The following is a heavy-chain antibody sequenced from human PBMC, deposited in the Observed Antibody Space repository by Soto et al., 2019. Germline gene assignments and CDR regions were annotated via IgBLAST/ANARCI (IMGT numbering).Heavy chain of an antibody. D-gene: IGHD2-15*01. J-gene: IGHJ5*02. CDR3: ARGPRGSSDWWFDP. Sequence: GSLRLSCAASGFTFSSYSMNWVRQAPGKGLEWVSSISSSSSYIYYADSVKGRFTISRDNAKNSLYLQMNSLRAEDTAVYYCARGPRGSSDWWFDPWGQGTLVTVSS. CDR2: ISSSSSYI. V-gene: IGHV3-21*01. CDR1: GFTFSSYS.